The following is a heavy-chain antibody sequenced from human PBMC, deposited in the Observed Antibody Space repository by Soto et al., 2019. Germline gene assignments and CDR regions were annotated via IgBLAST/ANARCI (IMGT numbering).Heavy chain of an antibody. CDR1: VFPARSKY. D-gene: IGHD1-7*01. Sequence: GGSMGLSCAASVFPARSKYLSGVRQAPGKGLEWVSVIYSGGSTYYADSVKGRFTISRDNAKNTLYLQMNSLRAEDTAVYYCARGLTGTTAYWGQGTLVTVSS. V-gene: IGHV3-53*01. J-gene: IGHJ4*02. CDR2: IYSGGST. CDR3: ARGLTGTTAY.